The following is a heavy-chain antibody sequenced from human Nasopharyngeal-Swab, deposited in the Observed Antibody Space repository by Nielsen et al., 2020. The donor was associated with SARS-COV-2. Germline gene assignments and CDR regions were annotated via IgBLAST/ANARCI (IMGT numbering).Heavy chain of an antibody. CDR2: ISSDGSNK. CDR1: GFTFSSYA. D-gene: IGHD2-15*01. CDR3: AGEGVAATPYCDY. Sequence: GESLKISCAASGFTFSSYAMHWVRQAPGKGLEWVAVISSDGSNKYYADSVKGRFTISRDNSKNTLYLQMNRLRAEDTAVYCAGEGVAATPYCDYWGQGTLVTVSS. J-gene: IGHJ4*02. V-gene: IGHV3-30-3*01.